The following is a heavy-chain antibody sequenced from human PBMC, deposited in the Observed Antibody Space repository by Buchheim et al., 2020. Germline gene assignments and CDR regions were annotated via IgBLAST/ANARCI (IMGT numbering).Heavy chain of an antibody. Sequence: EVQLVESGGGLVQPGGSLRLSCAASGFTFSSYEMNWVRQAPGKGLEWVLYISSSGSTIYYADSVKGRFTISRDNAKNSLYLQMNSLRAEDTAVYYCARGSSVVVAARNYYGMDVWGQGTT. CDR3: ARGSSVVVAARNYYGMDV. V-gene: IGHV3-48*03. CDR1: GFTFSSYE. J-gene: IGHJ6*02. D-gene: IGHD2-15*01. CDR2: ISSSGSTI.